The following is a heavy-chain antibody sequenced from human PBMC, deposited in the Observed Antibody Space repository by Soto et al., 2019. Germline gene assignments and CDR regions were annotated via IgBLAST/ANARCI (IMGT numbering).Heavy chain of an antibody. D-gene: IGHD3-22*01. CDR2: IYYSGST. Sequence: SETLSLTCAVSGGSVSSGSYYWSWIRQPPGKGLEWIGYIYYSGSTNYNPSLKSRVTISVDTSKNQFSLKLSSVTAADTAVYYCARDRXYDSSGYYPYYYYGMDVWGQGTTVTVSS. CDR3: ARDRXYDSSGYYPYYYYGMDV. CDR1: GGSVSSGSYY. J-gene: IGHJ6*02. V-gene: IGHV4-61*01.